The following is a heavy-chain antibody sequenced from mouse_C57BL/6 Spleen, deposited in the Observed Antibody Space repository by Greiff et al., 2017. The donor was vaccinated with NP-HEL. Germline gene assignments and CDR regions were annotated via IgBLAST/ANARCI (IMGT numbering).Heavy chain of an antibody. J-gene: IGHJ1*03. V-gene: IGHV7-1*01. Sequence: EVKLMESGGGLVQSGRSLRLSCATSGFTFSDFYMEWVRQAPGKGLEWIAASRNKANDYTTEYSASVKGRFIVSRDTSQSILYLQMNALRAEDTAIYYCARDGGDYDEGYFDVWGTGTTVTVSS. D-gene: IGHD2-4*01. CDR1: GFTFSDFY. CDR2: SRNKANDYTT. CDR3: ARDGGDYDEGYFDV.